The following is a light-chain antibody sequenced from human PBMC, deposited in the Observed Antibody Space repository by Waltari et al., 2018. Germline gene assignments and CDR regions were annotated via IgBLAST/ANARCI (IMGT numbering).Light chain of an antibody. V-gene: IGLV6-57*03. J-gene: IGLJ2*01. CDR2: EDN. Sequence: NFMLTQPHSVSESPGKTVTISCTRSSGSIASNFVQWYQQRPGSAPTTVIYEDNQRPSGVPDGFSGSSDSSSNSASLTSAGLKTENEADYYCQSYDSNSVIFGGGTKLTVL. CDR1: SGSIASNF. CDR3: QSYDSNSVI.